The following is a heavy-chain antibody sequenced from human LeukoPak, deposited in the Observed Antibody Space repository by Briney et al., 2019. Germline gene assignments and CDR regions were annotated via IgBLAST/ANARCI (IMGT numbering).Heavy chain of an antibody. J-gene: IGHJ4*02. CDR3: ASYPPVGDSSSHY. CDR2: INSDGSST. Sequence: PGGSLTLSCAASGFTFSSYWMHWVRQAPGKGLVWVSRINSDGSSTSYADSVKGRFTISRDNAKNTLYLQMNSLRAEDTAVYYCASYPPVGDSSSHYWGQGTLVTVSS. CDR1: GFTFSSYW. V-gene: IGHV3-74*01. D-gene: IGHD6-13*01.